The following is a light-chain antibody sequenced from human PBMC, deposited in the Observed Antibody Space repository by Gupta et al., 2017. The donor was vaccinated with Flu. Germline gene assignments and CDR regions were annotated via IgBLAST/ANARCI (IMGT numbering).Light chain of an antibody. V-gene: IGLV2-23*03. CDR3: CSYARSSNFRWV. Sequence: QSALIQPPSVSGSPGQSITISCIGTSSDLVNYNLFSWYQQHQGKAPKVMICKGNRRHSGVSDRVSGSKSGTAASLTISGLQPEDEADYYCCSYARSSNFRWVFGGGTKLTVL. CDR2: KGN. J-gene: IGLJ3*02. CDR1: SSDLVNYNL.